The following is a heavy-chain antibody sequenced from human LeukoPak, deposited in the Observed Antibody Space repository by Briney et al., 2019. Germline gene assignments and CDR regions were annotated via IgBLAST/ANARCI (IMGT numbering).Heavy chain of an antibody. Sequence: ASVKVSCKASGYTFTAYYMHWVRQAPGQGLEWMGWINPNSGGTNYAQKFQGRVTMTRDTSISTAYMELSRLRSDDTAVYYCARVWGQLANWFDPWGQGTLVTVSS. CDR2: INPNSGGT. CDR3: ARVWGQLANWFDP. D-gene: IGHD6-6*01. V-gene: IGHV1-2*02. CDR1: GYTFTAYY. J-gene: IGHJ5*02.